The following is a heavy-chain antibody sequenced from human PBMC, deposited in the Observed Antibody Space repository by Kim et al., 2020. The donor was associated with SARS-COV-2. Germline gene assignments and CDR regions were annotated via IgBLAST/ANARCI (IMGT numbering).Heavy chain of an antibody. CDR2: INWSSANL. V-gene: IGHV3-9*01. D-gene: IGHD3-10*01. CDR3: AKDKEGFTGGACDV. Sequence: GGSLRLSCEGSGFSFEKYAMHWIRQVPGKGLEWVAGINWSSANLGYADSGKGRFTITTDNDRKFLYLSVNSLRPEDTAVYFCAKDKEGFTGGACDVWGHGTQVTVSA. CDR1: GFSFEKYA. J-gene: IGHJ3*01.